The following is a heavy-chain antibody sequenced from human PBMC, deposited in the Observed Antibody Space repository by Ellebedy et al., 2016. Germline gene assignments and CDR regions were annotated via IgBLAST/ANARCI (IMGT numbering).Heavy chain of an antibody. CDR2: VYTSGAT. J-gene: IGHJ4*02. D-gene: IGHD2-15*01. V-gene: IGHV4-4*07. Sequence: GSLRLXXTFSGGSISSYYWSWIRQPAGKGPEWIGRVYTSGATNYNPYLTSRVTMSVDTSKSQFSLKLTSVTAADTAVYYCARDGYCRDGSCYPSSAPHLDYWGQGILVTVSS. CDR1: GGSISSYY. CDR3: ARDGYCRDGSCYPSSAPHLDY.